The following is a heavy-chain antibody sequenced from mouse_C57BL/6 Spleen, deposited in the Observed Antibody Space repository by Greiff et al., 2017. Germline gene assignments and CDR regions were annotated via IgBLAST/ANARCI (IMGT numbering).Heavy chain of an antibody. CDR3: ARHINGDYFDY. CDR2: ISNGGGST. J-gene: IGHJ2*01. Sequence: EVQGVESGGGLVQPGGSLKLSCAASGFTFSDYYMYWVRQTPEKRLEWVAYISNGGGSTYYPDTVKGRFTISRDNAKNTLYLQMSRLKSEDTAMYYCARHINGDYFDYWGQGTTLTVSS. CDR1: GFTFSDYY. V-gene: IGHV5-12*01. D-gene: IGHD1-3*01.